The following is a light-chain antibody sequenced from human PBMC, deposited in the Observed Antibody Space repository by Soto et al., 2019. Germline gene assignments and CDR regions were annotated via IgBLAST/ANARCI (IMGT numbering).Light chain of an antibody. J-gene: IGKJ1*01. CDR3: QQYGSSYPWT. CDR2: GAS. Sequence: EIVLTQSPGTLSLSPGERATLCCRASQSVSSNYLAWYQQKPGQAPRLLIYGASSRATGIPDRFSGSGSGTDFTLTIRRLEPEDFAVYYCQQYGSSYPWTFGQGTKVDIK. CDR1: QSVSSNY. V-gene: IGKV3-20*01.